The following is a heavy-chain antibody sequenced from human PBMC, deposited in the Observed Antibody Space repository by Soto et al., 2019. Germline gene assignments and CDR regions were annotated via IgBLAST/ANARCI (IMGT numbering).Heavy chain of an antibody. CDR2: ISSSSSYI. J-gene: IGHJ6*02. D-gene: IGHD4-4*01. CDR1: GFTFSSYS. V-gene: IGHV3-21*01. Sequence: GESLKISCAASGFTFSSYSMNWVRQAPGKGLEWVSSISSSSSYIYYADSVKGRFTISRDNAKNSLYLQMNSLRAEDTAVYYCARDAGPDYSNYVPAGYYGMDVWGQGTTVTVSS. CDR3: ARDAGPDYSNYVPAGYYGMDV.